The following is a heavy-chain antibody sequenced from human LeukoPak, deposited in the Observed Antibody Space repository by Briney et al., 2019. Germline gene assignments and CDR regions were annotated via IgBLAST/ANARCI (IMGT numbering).Heavy chain of an antibody. CDR1: GGSISSSSYY. V-gene: IGHV4-61*02. Sequence: SETLSLTCTVSGGSISSSSYYWSWIRQPAGKGLEWIGRIYTSGSTNYNPSLKSRVTMSLDTSNNQFSLELSSVTAADTAVYYCAREGRGYSYGYEVDYWGQGTLVTVSS. CDR2: IYTSGST. J-gene: IGHJ4*02. CDR3: AREGRGYSYGYEVDY. D-gene: IGHD5-18*01.